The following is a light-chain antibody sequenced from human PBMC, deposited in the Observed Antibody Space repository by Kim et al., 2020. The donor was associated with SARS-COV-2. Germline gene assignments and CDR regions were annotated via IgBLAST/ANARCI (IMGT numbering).Light chain of an antibody. J-gene: IGLJ3*02. CDR1: SSNIGSNY. Sequence: GQRVTISCSGSSSNIGSNYVYWYQQLPGTAPKLLIYRNNQRPSGVPDRFSGSKSSTSASLAISGLRSEDEADYYCAAWDDSLSAWVFGGGTQLTVL. V-gene: IGLV1-47*01. CDR3: AAWDDSLSAWV. CDR2: RNN.